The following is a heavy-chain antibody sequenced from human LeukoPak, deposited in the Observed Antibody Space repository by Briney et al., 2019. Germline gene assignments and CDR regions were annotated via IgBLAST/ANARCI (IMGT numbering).Heavy chain of an antibody. CDR1: GCTFSNYV. V-gene: IGHV3-64*01. D-gene: IGHD6-13*01. Sequence: GGALPLSCAASGCTFSNYVLHWVRPAPGKGLEYVSAISSNGCRTYYANSVKGRFTISRDNSKNTLYLQMGSLRDEDMAVYYCARAPESSSWYYFDYWGQGTLVTVSS. J-gene: IGHJ4*02. CDR2: ISSNGCRT. CDR3: ARAPESSSWYYFDY.